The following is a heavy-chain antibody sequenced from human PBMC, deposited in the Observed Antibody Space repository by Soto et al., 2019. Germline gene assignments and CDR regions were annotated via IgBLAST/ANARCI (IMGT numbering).Heavy chain of an antibody. CDR1: CGSFSGYY. J-gene: IGHJ6*02. CDR2: INHSGST. Sequence: SETLSLTCAVYCGSFSGYYWSWIRQPPGKGLEWIGEINHSGSTNYNPSLKSRVTISVDTSKNQFSLKLSSVTAADTAVYYCARGVRIGSGWAYYYYYYGMDVWGQGTTVTVSS. V-gene: IGHV4-34*01. D-gene: IGHD6-19*01. CDR3: ARGVRIGSGWAYYYYYYGMDV.